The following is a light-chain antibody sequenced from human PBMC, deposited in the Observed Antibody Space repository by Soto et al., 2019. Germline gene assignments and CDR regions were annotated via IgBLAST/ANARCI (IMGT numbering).Light chain of an antibody. CDR3: SSYTTSSIVV. CDR1: SSDVGGYDY. J-gene: IGLJ2*01. V-gene: IGLV2-14*03. CDR2: DVS. Sequence: QSALTQPASVSGSPGQSITISCTGTSSDVGGYDYVSWYQQHPDKAPKLIIYDVSSRPSGVSNRFSGSKSGNTASLTISGLQAEDEADYYCSSYTTSSIVVFGGGTKLTVL.